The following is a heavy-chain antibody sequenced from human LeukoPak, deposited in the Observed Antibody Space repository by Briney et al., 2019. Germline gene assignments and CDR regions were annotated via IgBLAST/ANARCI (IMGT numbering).Heavy chain of an antibody. V-gene: IGHV3-23*01. CDR3: AKDLSSSGLFGDY. CDR1: GFSFSSYA. D-gene: IGHD6-13*01. Sequence: PGGSLRLSCAASGFSFSSYAMTWVRQAPGKGLEWVSRISGSGVNTHYADSVKGRFTISRDNSKNTLYLQINSLRAEDTAVYYCAKDLSSSGLFGDYWGQGTLVTVSS. J-gene: IGHJ4*02. CDR2: ISGSGVNT.